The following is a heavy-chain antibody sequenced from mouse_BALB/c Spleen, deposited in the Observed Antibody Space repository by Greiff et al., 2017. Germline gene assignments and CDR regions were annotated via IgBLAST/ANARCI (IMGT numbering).Heavy chain of an antibody. J-gene: IGHJ4*01. V-gene: IGHV5-4*02. Sequence: EVKLVESGGGLVKPGGSLKLSCAASGFTFSDYYMYWVRQTPEKRLEWVATISDGGSYTYYPDSVKGRFTISRDNAKNNLYLQMSSLKSEDTAMYYCARDRCYAMDYWGQGTSVTVSS. CDR1: GFTFSDYY. CDR3: ARDRCYAMDY. D-gene: IGHD2-14*01. CDR2: ISDGGSYT.